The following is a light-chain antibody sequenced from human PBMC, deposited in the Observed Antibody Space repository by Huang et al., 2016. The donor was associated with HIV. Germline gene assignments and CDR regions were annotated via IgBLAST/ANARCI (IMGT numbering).Light chain of an antibody. CDR2: GAS. J-gene: IGKJ2*01. Sequence: EIVLTQSPAILSVSPGERATLSCRASQNVRSSFAWYQQRPGQPPRLRISGASTRATGIPARVSGSGSGTEFTLTISSLQSEDFAVYYCQQYENWPPEYTFGQGTKLEL. CDR1: QNVRSS. CDR3: QQYENWPPEYT. V-gene: IGKV3-15*01.